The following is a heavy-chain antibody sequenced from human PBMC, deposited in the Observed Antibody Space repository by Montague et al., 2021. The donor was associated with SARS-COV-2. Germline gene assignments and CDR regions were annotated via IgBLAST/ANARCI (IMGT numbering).Heavy chain of an antibody. Sequence: SLRLSCAASGFTFSDYYMTWIRQAPGKGLEWVSYISDSVYTIYYADSLNGRFTISRDNAKNPLYLQMNSLRAEDTAMYYCAKDAKAIAYWGQGTLVTVSS. V-gene: IGHV3-11*01. CDR2: ISDSVYTI. CDR1: GFTFSDYY. CDR3: AKDAKAIAY. J-gene: IGHJ4*02. D-gene: IGHD1-26*01.